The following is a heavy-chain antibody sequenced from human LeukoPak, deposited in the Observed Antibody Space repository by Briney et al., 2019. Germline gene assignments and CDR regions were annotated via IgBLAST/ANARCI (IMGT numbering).Heavy chain of an antibody. V-gene: IGHV3-23*01. CDR3: AKDRIIVGATFFDY. CDR1: GFTFSSYA. Sequence: GGSLRLSCAASGFTFSSYAMSWVRQAPGKGLEWVSAVSGSGGSTYYADSVKGRFTISRDNSKNTLYLQMNSLRAEDTAVYYCAKDRIIVGATFFDYWGQGTLVTVSS. J-gene: IGHJ4*02. D-gene: IGHD1-26*01. CDR2: VSGSGGST.